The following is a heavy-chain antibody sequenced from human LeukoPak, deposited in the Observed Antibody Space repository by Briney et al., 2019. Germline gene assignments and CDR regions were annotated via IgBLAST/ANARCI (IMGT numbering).Heavy chain of an antibody. J-gene: IGHJ6*02. D-gene: IGHD1-7*01. Sequence: ASVKVSCKASGYTFTSYGISWVRQAPGQGLEWMGWISAHNGNTNYAQKLQGRVTMTTDTSTSTAYMELRSLRSDDTAVYYCARTDNWNYAGLYYYYYGMDVWGQGTTVTVSS. CDR3: ARTDNWNYAGLYYYYYGMDV. CDR1: GYTFTSYG. V-gene: IGHV1-18*01. CDR2: ISAHNGNT.